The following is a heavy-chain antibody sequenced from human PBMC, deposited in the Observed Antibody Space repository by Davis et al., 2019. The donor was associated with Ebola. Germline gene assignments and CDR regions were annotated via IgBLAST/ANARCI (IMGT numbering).Heavy chain of an antibody. D-gene: IGHD5-24*01. Sequence: GESLKISCAASGFTLSGYDMNWVRQAPGKGLQWVAVIWDDGSNKYYADSVKGRFTISRDNAKNTLYLQMSSLRAEDTAVYYCARDFDAYNYIWGQGTLVTVSS. V-gene: IGHV3-33*01. CDR1: GFTLSGYD. CDR3: ARDFDAYNYI. CDR2: IWDDGSNK. J-gene: IGHJ4*02.